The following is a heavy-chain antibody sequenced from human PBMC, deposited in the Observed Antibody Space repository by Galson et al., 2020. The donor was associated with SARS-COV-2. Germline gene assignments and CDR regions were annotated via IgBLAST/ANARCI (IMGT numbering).Heavy chain of an antibody. V-gene: IGHV4-34*01. D-gene: IGHD3-16*01. J-gene: IGHJ6*03. CDR3: ARGYQGVVPSPVLGLGPFYSYYYMDV. CDR2: INFGGDA. Sequence: SETLSLTCAVYGGSFSGYSWTWVRQAPGKGLEWIGEINFGGDAKYSPSLRSRVTLSVDTSKNQFSLKLRSVSAADTALYFCARGYQGVVPSPVLGLGPFYSYYYMDVWAKGTAITVYS. CDR1: GGSFSGYS.